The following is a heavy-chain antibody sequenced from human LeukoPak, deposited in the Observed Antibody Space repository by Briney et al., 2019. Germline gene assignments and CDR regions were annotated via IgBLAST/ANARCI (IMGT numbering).Heavy chain of an antibody. D-gene: IGHD1-7*01. J-gene: IGHJ4*02. CDR3: ASGNWNYLFDY. CDR2: IYYSGST. CDR1: GGSISSSSYY. V-gene: IGHV4-39*01. Sequence: SETLSLTCTVSGGSISSSSYYWGWIRQPPGKGLGWIGSIYYSGSTYYNPSLKSRVTISVDTSKNQFSLKLSSVTAADTAVYYCASGNWNYLFDYWGQGTLVTVSS.